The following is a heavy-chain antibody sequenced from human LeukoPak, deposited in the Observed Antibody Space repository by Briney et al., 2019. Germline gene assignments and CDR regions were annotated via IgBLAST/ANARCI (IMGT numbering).Heavy chain of an antibody. CDR1: GYTFSSYW. Sequence: GESLKISCKTSGYTFSSYWIGWVRQMPGKGLEWMGIIYPGDSDTRYSPSFQGQVTISADKSISTAYLQWSSLKASDTAMYYCARQDYDFDSYYFDYWGQGTLVTVSS. J-gene: IGHJ4*02. CDR2: IYPGDSDT. CDR3: ARQDYDFDSYYFDY. D-gene: IGHD3-3*01. V-gene: IGHV5-51*01.